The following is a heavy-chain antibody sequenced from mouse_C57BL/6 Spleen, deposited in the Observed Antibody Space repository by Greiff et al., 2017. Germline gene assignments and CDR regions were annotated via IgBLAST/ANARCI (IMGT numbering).Heavy chain of an antibody. CDR2: IYPGSGST. J-gene: IGHJ2*01. D-gene: IGHD2-4*01. Sequence: QVQLQQSGAELVKPGASVKMSCKASGYTFTSYWITWVKQRPGQGLEWIGDIYPGSGSTNYNEKFKSKATMTVDTSSSTAYMQLSSLTSEDSAVYYCARKGEGYYDYDGYWGQGTTRTVSS. CDR1: GYTFTSYW. V-gene: IGHV1-55*01. CDR3: ARKGEGYYDYDGY.